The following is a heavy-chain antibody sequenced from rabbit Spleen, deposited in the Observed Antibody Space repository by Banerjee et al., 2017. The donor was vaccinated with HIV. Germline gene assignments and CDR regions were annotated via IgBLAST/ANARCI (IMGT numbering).Heavy chain of an antibody. V-gene: IGHV1S7*01. D-gene: IGHD1-1*01. Sequence: QLKESGGGLVQPGGSLKLSCKASGFDFSSYGVSWVRQAPGKGLEWIGYIDPLFGSTYYANWVNGRFTISSHNAQNTLYLQLNSLTAADTATYFCVRGASSSGYYSLWGQGTLVTVS. CDR1: GFDFSSYG. J-gene: IGHJ4*01. CDR2: IDPLFGST. CDR3: VRGASSSGYYSL.